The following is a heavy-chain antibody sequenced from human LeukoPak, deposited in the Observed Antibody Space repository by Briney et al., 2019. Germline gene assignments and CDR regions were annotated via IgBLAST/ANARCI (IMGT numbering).Heavy chain of an antibody. CDR3: ASWIYYFDS. CDR1: GFTFSSYA. V-gene: IGHV3-23*01. J-gene: IGHJ4*02. D-gene: IGHD5-12*01. CDR2: ISAGGDTT. Sequence: GGSLRLSCAASGFTFSSYAINWVRQAPGKGLEWVSAISAGGDTTLYAESVQGRFTISRDNSRNTLYLQMNNLRAEDTAIYHCASWIYYFDSWGQGTLVTVSS.